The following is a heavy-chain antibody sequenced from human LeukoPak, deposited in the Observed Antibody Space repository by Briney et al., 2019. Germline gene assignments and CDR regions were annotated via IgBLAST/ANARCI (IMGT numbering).Heavy chain of an antibody. CDR1: GYTFTHYG. V-gene: IGHV1-18*01. J-gene: IGHJ4*02. D-gene: IGHD3-10*01. CDR2: ITAYNGNT. CDR3: ARTMVRGYYFDY. Sequence: ASVKVSCKASGYTFTHYGISWVRQAPGQGLEWMGWITAYNGNTNYAQKFQGRVTITADESTSTAYMELSSLRSEDTAVYYCARTMVRGYYFDYWGQGTLVTVSS.